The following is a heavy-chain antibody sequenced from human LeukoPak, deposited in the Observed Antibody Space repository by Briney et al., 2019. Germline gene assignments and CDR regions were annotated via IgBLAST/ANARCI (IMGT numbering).Heavy chain of an antibody. CDR3: AATYYYDSSGYYGFDY. J-gene: IGHJ4*02. D-gene: IGHD3-22*01. CDR2: IYPGDSDT. V-gene: IGHV5-51*01. CDR1: GYSFTNYW. Sequence: GESLKISCKGSGYSFTNYWIGWVRQMPGKGLEWMGIIYPGDSDTRYSPSFQGQVTISADKSISTAYLQWSSLKASDTAMYYCAATYYYDSSGYYGFDYWGQGTLVTVSS.